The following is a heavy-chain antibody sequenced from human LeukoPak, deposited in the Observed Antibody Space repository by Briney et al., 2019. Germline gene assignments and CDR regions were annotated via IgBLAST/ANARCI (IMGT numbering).Heavy chain of an antibody. V-gene: IGHV3-23*01. CDR3: ATRSSTSGTRAG. J-gene: IGHJ4*02. Sequence: PGRSLRLSCAASGFTFSSYAMSWVRQAPGKGLEWVSAISGSGGSTYYADSVKGRFTISRDNSKNTLYLQMNSLRAEDTAVYYCATRSSTSGTRAGWGQGTLVTVSS. CDR1: GFTFSSYA. CDR2: ISGSGGST. D-gene: IGHD2-2*01.